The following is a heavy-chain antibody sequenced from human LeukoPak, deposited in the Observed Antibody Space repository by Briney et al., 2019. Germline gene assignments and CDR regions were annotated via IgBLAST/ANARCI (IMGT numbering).Heavy chain of an antibody. CDR1: GYTFTSYD. CDR2: MNPNSGNT. CDR3: ARGTYCSSTNCAHGDFYYYYYMDV. J-gene: IGHJ6*03. D-gene: IGHD2-2*01. V-gene: IGHV1-8*01. Sequence: ASVKVSCKASGYTFTSYDINWVRQATGQGLEWMGWMNPNSGNTGYAQKFQGRVTMTRNTSISTAYMELSSLRSEDTAVYYCARGTYCSSTNCAHGDFYYYYYMDVWGKGTTVTVSS.